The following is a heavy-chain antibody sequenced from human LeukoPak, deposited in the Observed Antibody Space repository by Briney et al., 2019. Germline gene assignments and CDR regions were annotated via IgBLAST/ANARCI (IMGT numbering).Heavy chain of an antibody. Sequence: SETLSLTCTVSGGSISSYYWSWIQQPPGKGLEWIGYIYYSGSTNYNPSLKSRVTISVDTSKNQFTLKLSSVTAADTAVYYCARTGYTTGWLFDYWGQGTLVTVSS. V-gene: IGHV4-59*01. CDR2: IYYSGST. CDR3: ARTGYTTGWLFDY. CDR1: GGSISSYY. D-gene: IGHD6-19*01. J-gene: IGHJ4*02.